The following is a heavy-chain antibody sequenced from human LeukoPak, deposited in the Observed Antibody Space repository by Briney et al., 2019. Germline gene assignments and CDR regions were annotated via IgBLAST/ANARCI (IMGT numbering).Heavy chain of an antibody. CDR3: ARGGLWFGELLFDY. D-gene: IGHD3-10*01. V-gene: IGHV3-30*04. CDR1: GFTFSSYA. Sequence: GGSLRLSCAASGFTFSSYAMHWVRQAPGKGLEWVAVISYDGSNKYYADSVKGRFTISRDNSKNTLYLQMNSLRAEDTAVYYCARGGLWFGELLFDYWGQGTLVTVSS. J-gene: IGHJ4*02. CDR2: ISYDGSNK.